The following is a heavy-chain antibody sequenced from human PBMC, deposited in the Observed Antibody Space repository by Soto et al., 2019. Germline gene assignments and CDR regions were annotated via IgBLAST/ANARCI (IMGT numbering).Heavy chain of an antibody. D-gene: IGHD1-26*01. V-gene: IGHV4-59*03. J-gene: IGHJ4*02. CDR2: VYFSGST. Sequence: SSETLSLTCIVSGDSITNFHWSWIRQPPGKGLEWIGYVYFSGSTKYNPSLKSRVIMSIDTSKNEFSLKLTSVTAADSAAYFCAASDSEGYFDYWGQGALVTVSS. CDR3: AASDSEGYFDY. CDR1: GDSITNFH.